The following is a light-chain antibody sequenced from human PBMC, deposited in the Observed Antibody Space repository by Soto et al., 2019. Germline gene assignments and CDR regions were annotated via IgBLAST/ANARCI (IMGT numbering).Light chain of an antibody. CDR2: DAS. Sequence: DIQMTQSPSTLSASVGDRVTITCRASQSINTWLAWYQQRPGRAPKLLIYDASSLQSGVPSRFSGSGSATEFTLTISSLQPDDSAIYYCQKYNTYWTFGQGTKVVIK. CDR3: QKYNTYWT. J-gene: IGKJ1*01. V-gene: IGKV1-5*01. CDR1: QSINTW.